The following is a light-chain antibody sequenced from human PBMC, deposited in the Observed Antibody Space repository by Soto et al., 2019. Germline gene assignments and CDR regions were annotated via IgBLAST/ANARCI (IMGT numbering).Light chain of an antibody. Sequence: VLTQPPSVSGAPGQRVTISCTGSSSNIGAGFDVHWYQQLPATAPKLLIYGNTNRPSGVPDRFSGSKSGTSASLTITGLQAEDEADYYCQSYDNSLSAFYVFGTGTKVTVL. CDR1: SSNIGAGFD. CDR3: QSYDNSLSAFYV. J-gene: IGLJ1*01. CDR2: GNT. V-gene: IGLV1-40*01.